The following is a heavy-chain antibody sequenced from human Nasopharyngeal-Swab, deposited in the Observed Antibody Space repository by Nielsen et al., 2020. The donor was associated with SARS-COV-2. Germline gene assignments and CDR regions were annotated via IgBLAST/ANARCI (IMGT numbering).Heavy chain of an antibody. J-gene: IGHJ4*02. Sequence: GESLKISCAASGFTFSSYWMHWVRQSPEKGLEWVANIKQDGTLKSYVDSVKGRFIISRDNAKNSLDLQMNSLRVEDTAVYYCVRNEIWGQGTLVTVS. V-gene: IGHV3-7*03. CDR3: VRNEI. CDR2: IKQDGTLK. CDR1: GFTFSSYW.